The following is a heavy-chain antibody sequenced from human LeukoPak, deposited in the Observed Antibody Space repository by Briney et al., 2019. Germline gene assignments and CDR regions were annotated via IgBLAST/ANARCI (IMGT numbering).Heavy chain of an antibody. D-gene: IGHD4-17*01. J-gene: IGHJ4*02. V-gene: IGHV3-48*01. Sequence: PGGSLRLSCAASGFTFSSYSMNWVRQAPGKGLEWVSYISSSSSTIYYADSVKGRFTISRDNAKNSLYLQMNSLRAEDTAVYYCARSRTTVTKDALDYWGQGTLVTVSS. CDR1: GFTFSSYS. CDR3: ARSRTTVTKDALDY. CDR2: ISSSSSTI.